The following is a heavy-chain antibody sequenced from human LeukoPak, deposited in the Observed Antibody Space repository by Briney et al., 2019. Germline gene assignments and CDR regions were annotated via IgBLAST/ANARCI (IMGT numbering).Heavy chain of an antibody. D-gene: IGHD2-15*01. J-gene: IGHJ5*02. Sequence: GGSLRLSCAASGFTFSDYSMNWVRQAPGKGLEWVSYISSSSSTVYYADSVKGRFTISRDNAKNSLYLQMNSLRDEDTAVYYCARDYSIGGSLNWFDPWGQGTLVTVSS. CDR3: ARDYSIGGSLNWFDP. CDR1: GFTFSDYS. V-gene: IGHV3-48*02. CDR2: ISSSSSTV.